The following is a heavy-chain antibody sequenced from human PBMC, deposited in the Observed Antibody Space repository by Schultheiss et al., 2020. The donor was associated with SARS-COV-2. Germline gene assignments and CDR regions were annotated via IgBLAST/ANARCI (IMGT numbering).Heavy chain of an antibody. J-gene: IGHJ4*02. V-gene: IGHV4-59*01. CDR1: GGSISSYY. Sequence: GSLRLSCTVSGGSISSYYWSWIRQPPGKGLEWIGYIYYSGSTNYNPSLKSRVTISVDTSKNQFSLKLSSVTAADTAVYYCARRGTGDFDYWGQGTLVTVSS. CDR2: IYYSGST. CDR3: ARRGTGDFDY. D-gene: IGHD7-27*01.